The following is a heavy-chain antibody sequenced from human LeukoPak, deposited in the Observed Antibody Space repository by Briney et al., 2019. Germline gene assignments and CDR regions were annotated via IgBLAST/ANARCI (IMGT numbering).Heavy chain of an antibody. Sequence: GGSLRLSCAASGFTFGSYAMHWVRQAPGKGLEWVAVISYDGSNKYYADSVKGRFTISRDNSKNTLYLQMNNLRAEDTAVYYCARSHIAVAGTPFDYWGQGTLVTVSS. V-gene: IGHV3-30*04. CDR1: GFTFGSYA. CDR2: ISYDGSNK. CDR3: ARSHIAVAGTPFDY. D-gene: IGHD6-19*01. J-gene: IGHJ4*02.